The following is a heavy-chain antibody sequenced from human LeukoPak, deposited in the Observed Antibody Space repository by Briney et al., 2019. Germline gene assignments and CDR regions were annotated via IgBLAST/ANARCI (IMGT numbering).Heavy chain of an antibody. D-gene: IGHD5-24*01. CDR2: INSDGSST. CDR3: ARGYNYFRVGLNS. J-gene: IGHJ4*02. CDR1: GFTFSNSW. V-gene: IGHV3-74*01. Sequence: GGSLRLSCAASGFTFSNSWMYWVRQAPGKGLVWVSRINSDGSSTAYADSVKGRFTISRDNAKNTLYLQMNSLRAEDTAVYCCARGYNYFRVGLNSWGQGTLVTVSS.